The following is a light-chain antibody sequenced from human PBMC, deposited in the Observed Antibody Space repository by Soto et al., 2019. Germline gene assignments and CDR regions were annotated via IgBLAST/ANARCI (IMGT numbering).Light chain of an antibody. J-gene: IGLJ1*01. Sequence: QSVLTQPPSASGTPGQRVTISCSGSSSNIGSNTVNWYQQLPGTAPKLLIYSNNQRPSGVPDRFSGSKSGTSASLAISGLQSEDEADYYCAAWDHSLNGLYVFGTGTKLTVL. CDR3: AAWDHSLNGLYV. V-gene: IGLV1-44*01. CDR2: SNN. CDR1: SSNIGSNT.